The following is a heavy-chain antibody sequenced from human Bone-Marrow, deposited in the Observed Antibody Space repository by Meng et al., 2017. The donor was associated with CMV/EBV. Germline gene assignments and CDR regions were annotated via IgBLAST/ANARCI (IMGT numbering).Heavy chain of an antibody. CDR2: IRYDGSNK. D-gene: IGHD3-3*01. Sequence: GGSLRLSCAASGFTFSSYGMHWVRQAPGKGLEWVAFIRYDGSNKYYADSVKGRFTISRDNSKNTLYLQMNSLRAEDTAVYYCARPYDFWSGYLNGMDVWGQGTTVTVSS. CDR3: ARPYDFWSGYLNGMDV. CDR1: GFTFSSYG. V-gene: IGHV3-30*02. J-gene: IGHJ6*02.